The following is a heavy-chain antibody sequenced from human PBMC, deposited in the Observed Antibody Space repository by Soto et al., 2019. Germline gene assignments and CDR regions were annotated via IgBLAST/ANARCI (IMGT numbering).Heavy chain of an antibody. CDR1: GGSISSGGYS. D-gene: IGHD4-17*01. V-gene: IGHV4-30-2*01. Sequence: QLQLQESGSGLVKPSQTLSLTCAVSGGSISSGGYSCNWILQPPGKGLEWIGYIYHSGSNYNNPSHKSRVTLSVDRSKTQFALKLSSVTAADTAVYYCARGVTTVTTFDYWGQGTLVTVSS. CDR3: ARGVTTVTTFDY. CDR2: IYHSGSN. J-gene: IGHJ4*02.